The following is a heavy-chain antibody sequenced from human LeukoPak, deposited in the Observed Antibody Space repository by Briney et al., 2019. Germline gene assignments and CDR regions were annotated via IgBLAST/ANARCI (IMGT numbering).Heavy chain of an antibody. CDR2: IYSGGST. CDR3: ARGPTTALYYFDY. J-gene: IGHJ4*02. V-gene: IGHV3-66*01. D-gene: IGHD4-17*01. Sequence: GGSLRLSCAASGFTVSSNYMSWVRQAPGKGLEWVSVIYSGGSTYYADSVKGRFTISRDNSKNTLYLQMNSMRAEDTAVYSCARGPTTALYYFDYWGQGTLVTVSS. CDR1: GFTVSSNY.